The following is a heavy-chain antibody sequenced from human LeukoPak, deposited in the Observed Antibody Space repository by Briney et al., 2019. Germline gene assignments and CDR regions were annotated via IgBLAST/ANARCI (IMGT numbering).Heavy chain of an antibody. J-gene: IGHJ5*02. D-gene: IGHD3-10*01. Sequence: SETLSLTCTVSGGSVSSGSYYWSWIRQPPGKGLEWIGYIYYSGSTNYNPSLKSRVTISVDTSKNQFSLKLSSVTAADTAVYYCARDVGFEGSGMSRFDPWGQGTLVTVSS. CDR3: ARDVGFEGSGMSRFDP. CDR2: IYYSGST. V-gene: IGHV4-61*01. CDR1: GGSVSSGSYY.